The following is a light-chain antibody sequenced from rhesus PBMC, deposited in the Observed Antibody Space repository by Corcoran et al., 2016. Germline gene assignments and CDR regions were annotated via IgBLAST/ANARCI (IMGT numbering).Light chain of an antibody. V-gene: IGKV1-28*03. Sequence: DIQMTQSPSSLAASVGDTVTITCRASQGISSYLNWFQQKPGKATKLLIYAAFSLESGVPSSFSGSGSGTDFTLTISSLQTEDFAVYYCLQHNSYPYSFGQGTKVEIK. CDR1: QGISSY. CDR2: AAF. J-gene: IGKJ2*01. CDR3: LQHNSYPYS.